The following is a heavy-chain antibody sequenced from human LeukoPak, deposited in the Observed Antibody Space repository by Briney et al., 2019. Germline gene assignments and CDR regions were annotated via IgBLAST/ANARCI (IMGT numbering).Heavy chain of an antibody. CDR1: GFTFSSYA. J-gene: IGHJ3*02. V-gene: IGHV3-23*01. Sequence: VQPGGSLRLSCAASGFTFSSYAMSWVRQAPGKGLEWVSAISGSGGSTYYADSVKGRFTISRDNSKNTLYLQMNSLRAEDTAVYYCATYNYYYDSSGQDAFDIWGQGTMVTVSS. CDR2: ISGSGGST. D-gene: IGHD3-22*01. CDR3: ATYNYYYDSSGQDAFDI.